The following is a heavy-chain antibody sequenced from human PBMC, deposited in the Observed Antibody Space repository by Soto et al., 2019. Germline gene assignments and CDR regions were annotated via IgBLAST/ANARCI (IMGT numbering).Heavy chain of an antibody. CDR2: INTHNGNT. Sequence: QVQLEQSAPEVKKPGASVKVSCKASGYTFTTYGISWVRQAPGEGLEWLGWINTHNGNTNYAQNLQRRVFMTADTSTNTAYMELRSLRSDDTAIYYCTREGSAAYYYYAMDAWGEGTTVTVSS. J-gene: IGHJ6*04. V-gene: IGHV1-18*01. D-gene: IGHD3-9*01. CDR3: TREGSAAYYYYAMDA. CDR1: GYTFTTYG.